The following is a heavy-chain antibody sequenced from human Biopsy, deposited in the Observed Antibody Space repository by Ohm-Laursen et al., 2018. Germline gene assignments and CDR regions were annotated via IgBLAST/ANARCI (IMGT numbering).Heavy chain of an antibody. CDR2: ISDSGGST. CDR1: GFIFSSYA. J-gene: IGHJ4*02. V-gene: IGHV3-23*01. Sequence: SLRLSCTASGFIFSSYAMSWVRQAPGKGLEWVSGISDSGGSTYYADSMKGRFTISRDNSKNTLYLEMNSLRAEDTAIYYCAKARSGSSNSCYNYWGQGTLVIVSS. D-gene: IGHD2-2*02. CDR3: AKARSGSSNSCYNY.